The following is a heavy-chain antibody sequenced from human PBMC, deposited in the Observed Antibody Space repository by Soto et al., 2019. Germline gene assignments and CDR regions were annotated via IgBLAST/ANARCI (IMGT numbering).Heavy chain of an antibody. V-gene: IGHV4-59*08. CDR3: ARRYGYSFDY. CDR2: IYYSGST. Sequence: PSETLSLTCIVSGGSVSNHYWNWIRQPPGKGPEWIGNIYYSGSTNYNPSLKSRVTMSVDTSKNQFSLKLSSVTAADTAVYYCARRYGYSFDYWGQGTLVTVS. CDR1: GGSVSNHY. J-gene: IGHJ4*02. D-gene: IGHD1-1*01.